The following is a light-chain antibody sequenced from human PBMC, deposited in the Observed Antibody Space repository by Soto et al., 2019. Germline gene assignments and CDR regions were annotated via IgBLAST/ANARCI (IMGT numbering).Light chain of an antibody. Sequence: AVRMTQSPSSFSASTGDRVTITCRASQGISSYLAWYQQKPGKAPKLLIYAASSLQSGVPSRFSGSGSGTEFTLTISSLQPEDFATYYCLQHNSYPLITFGQGTRLEI. CDR3: LQHNSYPLIT. V-gene: IGKV1-8*01. CDR2: AAS. J-gene: IGKJ5*01. CDR1: QGISSY.